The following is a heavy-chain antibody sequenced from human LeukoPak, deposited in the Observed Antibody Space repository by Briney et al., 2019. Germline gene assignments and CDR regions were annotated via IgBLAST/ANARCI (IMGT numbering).Heavy chain of an antibody. CDR3: ATDGGQLVARYYFDY. CDR1: GYTFTGYY. D-gene: IGHD6-6*01. V-gene: IGHV1-2*02. Sequence: ASVKVSCKASGYTFTGYYIHWVRQAPGQGLEWMGWINPNSGGTNYAQKFQGRVTMTRDTSISTAYMELSRLRSDDTAVYYCATDGGQLVARYYFDYWGQGTLVTVSS. J-gene: IGHJ4*02. CDR2: INPNSGGT.